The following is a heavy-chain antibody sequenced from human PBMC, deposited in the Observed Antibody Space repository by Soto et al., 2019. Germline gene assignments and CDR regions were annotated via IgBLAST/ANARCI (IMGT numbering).Heavy chain of an antibody. Sequence: QVQLVQSGAEVKKPGSSVKVSCKASGGTFSGYAISWVRQAPGQGLEWMGGIIPIFGTANYAQKFQGRVTITADESTSTAYMELSSLRSEDTAVYYCARDPEFAYCGGDCYSPLEYWGQGTLVTVSS. CDR3: ARDPEFAYCGGDCYSPLEY. CDR2: IIPIFGTA. CDR1: GGTFSGYA. J-gene: IGHJ4*02. D-gene: IGHD2-21*02. V-gene: IGHV1-69*12.